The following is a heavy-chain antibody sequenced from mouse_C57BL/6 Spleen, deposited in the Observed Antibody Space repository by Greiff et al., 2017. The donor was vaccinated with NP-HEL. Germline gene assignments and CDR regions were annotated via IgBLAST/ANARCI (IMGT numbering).Heavy chain of an antibody. CDR1: GYTFTSYW. J-gene: IGHJ2*01. Sequence: QVQLKQPGAELVRPGSSVKLSCKASGYTFTSYWMDWVKQRPGQGLEWIGNIYPSDSETHYNQKFKDKATLTVDKTSSTAYMQLSSLTSEDSAVYYCARQSSGYLYYFDYWGQGTTLTVSS. CDR3: ARQSSGYLYYFDY. D-gene: IGHD3-2*02. CDR2: IYPSDSET. V-gene: IGHV1-61*01.